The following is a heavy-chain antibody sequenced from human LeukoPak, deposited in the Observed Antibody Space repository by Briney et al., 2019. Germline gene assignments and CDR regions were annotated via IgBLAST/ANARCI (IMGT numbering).Heavy chain of an antibody. V-gene: IGHV1-2*02. J-gene: IGHJ5*02. CDR2: INPNSGGT. Sequence: ASVKVSCKASGYTFTGYYMHWVRQAPGQGLEWMGWINPNSGGTNYAQKFQGRVTMTRDTSISTAYMELSRLRSDDTAVYYCARTYDFWSGWLFDPWGQGTLVTVSS. CDR3: ARTYDFWSGWLFDP. CDR1: GYTFTGYY. D-gene: IGHD3-3*01.